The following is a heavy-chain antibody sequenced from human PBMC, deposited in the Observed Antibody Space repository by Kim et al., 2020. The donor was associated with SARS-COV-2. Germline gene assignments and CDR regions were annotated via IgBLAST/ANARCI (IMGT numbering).Heavy chain of an antibody. D-gene: IGHD3-16*01. CDR3: VRGSWGGAFDI. CDR2: I. J-gene: IGHJ3*02. Sequence: IYYADSVKRRFTVSRDNTKNSLYLQMNSLTDEDTAVYFCVRGSWGGAFDIWGQGTLVTVSS. V-gene: IGHV3-48*02.